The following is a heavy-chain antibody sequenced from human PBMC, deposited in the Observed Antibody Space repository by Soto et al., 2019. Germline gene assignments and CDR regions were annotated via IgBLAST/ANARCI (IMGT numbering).Heavy chain of an antibody. CDR1: GCTFTSYG. D-gene: IGHD3-10*01. V-gene: IGHV1-18*01. CDR3: ARPRRPYYYGSGSYVDYGMDV. CDR2: ISGYSGNT. J-gene: IGHJ6*02. Sequence: ASVKVSCKASGCTFTSYGISWVRQAPGQGLEWMGWISGYSGNTNYAQRFQGRVTMTTDTSTSTAYMELRSLRSDDTAVYYCARPRRPYYYGSGSYVDYGMDVWGQGTTVTVSS.